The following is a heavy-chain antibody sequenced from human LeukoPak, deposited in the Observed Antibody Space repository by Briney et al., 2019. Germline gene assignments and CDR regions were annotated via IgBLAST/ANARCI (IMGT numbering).Heavy chain of an antibody. D-gene: IGHD1-7*01. CDR2: INHSGST. J-gene: IGHJ4*02. Sequence: PSETLSLTCAVYGGSFSGYYWSWIRQPPGKGLEWIGEINHSGSTNYNPSLKSRVTVSVDTSKNQFSLKLSSVTAADTAAYYCARGRGGITGTTGYWGQGTLVTVSS. CDR1: GGSFSGYY. V-gene: IGHV4-34*01. CDR3: ARGRGGITGTTGY.